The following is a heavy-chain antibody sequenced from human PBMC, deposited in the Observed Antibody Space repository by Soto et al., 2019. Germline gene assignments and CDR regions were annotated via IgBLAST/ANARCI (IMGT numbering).Heavy chain of an antibody. CDR3: LRDAYYYDSSGYYPVI. V-gene: IGHV4-31*03. CDR1: GGSISSGGYY. CDR2: IYYSGST. J-gene: IGHJ4*02. Sequence: QVQLQESGPGLVKPSQTLSLTCTVSGGSISSGGYYWSWIRQHPGKGLEWIGYIYYSGSTYYNPYLKSRVTISVDTSKNQFSLKLSSVTAADTAVYYCLRDAYYYDSSGYYPVIWGQGTLVTVSS. D-gene: IGHD3-22*01.